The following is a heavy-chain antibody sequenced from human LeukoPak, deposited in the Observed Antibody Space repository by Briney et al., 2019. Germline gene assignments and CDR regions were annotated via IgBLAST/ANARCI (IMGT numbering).Heavy chain of an antibody. Sequence: PGGSLRLSCAASGFTFSSYAMSWVRQAPGKGLEWAGRIKSKTDGGTTDYAAPVKGRFTISRDDSKNTLFLQMNSLKTEDTATYYCTTPKYSGYDFYFWGQGTLVTVSS. CDR3: TTPKYSGYDFYF. D-gene: IGHD5-12*01. J-gene: IGHJ4*02. CDR1: GFTFSSYA. CDR2: IKSKTDGGTT. V-gene: IGHV3-15*01.